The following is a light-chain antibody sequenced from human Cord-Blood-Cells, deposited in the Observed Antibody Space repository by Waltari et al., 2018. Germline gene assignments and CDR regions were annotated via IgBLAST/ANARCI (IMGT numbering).Light chain of an antibody. V-gene: IGKV3-20*01. CDR3: QQYGSSPT. Sequence: EIVLTQSPVTLSLSPGERATLSCRASQIVSSSYLAWYQQKPGQAPRLPIYGASSRATGIPDRFSGSGSGTDFTLTISRLEPEDFAVYYCQQYGSSPTFGQGTKVEIK. J-gene: IGKJ1*01. CDR1: QIVSSSY. CDR2: GAS.